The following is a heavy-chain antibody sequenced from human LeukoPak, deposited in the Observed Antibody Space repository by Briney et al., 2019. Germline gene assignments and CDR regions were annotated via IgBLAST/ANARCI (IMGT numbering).Heavy chain of an antibody. J-gene: IGHJ3*02. D-gene: IGHD6-25*01. Sequence: SETLSLTCAVYGGSFSGDYWSWIRQPPGKGLEWIGEINHSGSTNYNPSLKSRVTISVDTSKNQFSLKLSSVTAADTAVYYCATIQRDHAFDIWGQGTMVTVSS. V-gene: IGHV4-34*01. CDR3: ATIQRDHAFDI. CDR2: INHSGST. CDR1: GGSFSGDY.